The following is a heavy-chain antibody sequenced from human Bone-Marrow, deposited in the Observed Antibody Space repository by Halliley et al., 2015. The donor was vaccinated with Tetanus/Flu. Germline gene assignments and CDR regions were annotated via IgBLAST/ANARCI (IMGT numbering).Heavy chain of an antibody. CDR2: VYPDDSDA. CDR1: GYSFTAYW. V-gene: IGHV5-51*01. Sequence: QLVQSGAEVKKPGESLKISCKASGYSFTAYWIGWVRHMPGEGLEWMGGVYPDDSDARYSPAFEGHITISADKSISTAFLQWNSLEASDTAFYYCARGGGNWDPFDYWGQGTLVTVSS. CDR3: ARGGGNWDPFDY. D-gene: IGHD1-1*01. J-gene: IGHJ4*02.